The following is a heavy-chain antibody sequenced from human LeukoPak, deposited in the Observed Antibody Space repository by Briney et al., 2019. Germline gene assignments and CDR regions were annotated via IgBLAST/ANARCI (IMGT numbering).Heavy chain of an antibody. Sequence: SETLSLTCAVSGGSISSSTNWWSWVRQPPGKGLEWIGEIYHSGGTNYNPSLKSRVTISVDTSKNQFSLKLSSVTAADTAVYYCARDQGVAGRDAFDIWGQGTMVTVSS. CDR3: ARDQGVAGRDAFDI. V-gene: IGHV4-4*02. D-gene: IGHD6-19*01. J-gene: IGHJ3*02. CDR2: IYHSGGT. CDR1: GGSISSSTNW.